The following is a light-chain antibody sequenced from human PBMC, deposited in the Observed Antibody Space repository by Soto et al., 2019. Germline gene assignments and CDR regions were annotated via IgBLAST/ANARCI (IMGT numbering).Light chain of an antibody. Sequence: EIVMTQSPSTLSMSPGERATLSCRASQSVSSNLAWYQQKPGQAPRLLIYGASTRATGIPARFSGSGSGTEFTLTITSLQSEDFAVYYCQQYNYWPTFGQGTKVDIK. CDR1: QSVSSN. CDR2: GAS. V-gene: IGKV3-15*01. CDR3: QQYNYWPT. J-gene: IGKJ1*01.